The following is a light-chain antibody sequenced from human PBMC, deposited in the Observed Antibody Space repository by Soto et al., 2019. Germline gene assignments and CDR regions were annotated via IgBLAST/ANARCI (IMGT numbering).Light chain of an antibody. Sequence: EIVLTQSPGTLSLSPGERATLSCRASQSVSSSYLAWYQQKAGQAPRLLIYGASSRATGIPDRFSGSGSGTDFTLTTSRLEPEDFAVYYCQQYGSSPLTFGGGTKVDIK. CDR3: QQYGSSPLT. CDR1: QSVSSSY. CDR2: GAS. V-gene: IGKV3-20*01. J-gene: IGKJ4*01.